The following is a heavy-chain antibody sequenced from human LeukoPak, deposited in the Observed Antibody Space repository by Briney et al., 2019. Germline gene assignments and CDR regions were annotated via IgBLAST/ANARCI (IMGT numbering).Heavy chain of an antibody. Sequence: ASVKVSCKASGYTFTSYAMHWVRQAPGQRLEWMRWINAGNGNTKYSQKFQGRVTITRDTSASTAYMELSSLRSEDTAVYYCARGELWFGELFLMGDVWGQGTTVTVSS. CDR2: INAGNGNT. V-gene: IGHV1-3*01. J-gene: IGHJ6*02. CDR3: ARGELWFGELFLMGDV. D-gene: IGHD3-10*01. CDR1: GYTFTSYA.